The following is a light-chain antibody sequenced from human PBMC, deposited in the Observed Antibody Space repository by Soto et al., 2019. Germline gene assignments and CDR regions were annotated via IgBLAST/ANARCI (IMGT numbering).Light chain of an antibody. J-gene: IGKJ4*01. CDR2: KVS. CDR3: MEGTHRPLT. V-gene: IGKV2-30*01. CDR1: QSLLYSDGNTY. Sequence: DVVMTQSPLSLPVTLGQPASISCRSSQSLLYSDGNTYLNWFHQRPGQSPRRLIYKVSNRDSGVPDRFSGSGSGTDFTLKISRGEAEDVGVYYCMEGTHRPLTFDGGTKVEIK.